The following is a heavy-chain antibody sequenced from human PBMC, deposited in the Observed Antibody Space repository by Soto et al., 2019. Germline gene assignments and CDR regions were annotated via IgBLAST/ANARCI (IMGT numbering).Heavy chain of an antibody. CDR3: ARLNPWNFDL. J-gene: IGHJ4*02. Sequence: EVQLVESGGGLVQPGGSLRLSCEASGSTFSSSSMNWVRQAPGQGLEWVSYISSGSTTIYYADSVRGRFTISRDNAKNSLFLQMNSLRSEDTAVYYCARLNPWNFDLWGQGTLVTVSS. CDR1: GSTFSSSS. CDR2: ISSGSTTI. D-gene: IGHD1-1*01. V-gene: IGHV3-48*01.